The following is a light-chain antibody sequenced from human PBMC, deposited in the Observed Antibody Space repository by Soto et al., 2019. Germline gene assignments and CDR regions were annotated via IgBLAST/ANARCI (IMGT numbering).Light chain of an antibody. Sequence: QSALTQPASVSGSPRQSITISCTGTSSDVGGYNYVSWYQQHPGKAPKLMIYDVSNRPSGVSNRFSGSKSGNTASLSISGLQSEYEADYYCSSYTSSSTVIFGGGTKLTVL. J-gene: IGLJ2*01. CDR2: DVS. CDR3: SSYTSSSTVI. V-gene: IGLV2-14*01. CDR1: SSDVGGYNY.